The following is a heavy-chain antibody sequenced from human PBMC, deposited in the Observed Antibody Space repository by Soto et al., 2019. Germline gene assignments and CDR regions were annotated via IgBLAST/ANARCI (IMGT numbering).Heavy chain of an antibody. V-gene: IGHV4-4*02. CDR3: ARGGFGDTGVDLEAYQTLDV. J-gene: IGHJ6*02. CDR2: IHYSGVT. Sequence: QVQLQESDPGLVKPSGTLSLTCAVSGASIISNNWWSWVRQSPGRGLEWIGEIHYSGVTNDNPSLKSRLSISLDKSKNQFSLTLRSATAADTAVYYCARGGFGDTGVDLEAYQTLDVWGPGTAVTVSS. D-gene: IGHD3-3*01. CDR1: GASIISNNW.